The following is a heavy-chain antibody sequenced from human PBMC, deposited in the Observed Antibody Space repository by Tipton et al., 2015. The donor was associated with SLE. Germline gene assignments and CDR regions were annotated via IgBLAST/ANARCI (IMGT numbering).Heavy chain of an antibody. CDR1: GGSISSSSYY. V-gene: IGHV4-39*07. CDR3: ARDGGCSGGSCFDY. J-gene: IGHJ4*02. D-gene: IGHD2-15*01. CDR2: IYYSGST. Sequence: TLSLTCTVSGGSISSSSYYWGWIRQPPGKGLEWIGSIYYSGSTYYNPSLKSRVTISVDTSKNQFSPKLSSVTAADTAVYYCARDGGCSGGSCFDYWGQGTLVTVSS.